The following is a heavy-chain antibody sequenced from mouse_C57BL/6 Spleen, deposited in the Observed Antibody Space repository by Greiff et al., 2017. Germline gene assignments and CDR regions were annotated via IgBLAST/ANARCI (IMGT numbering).Heavy chain of an antibody. CDR2: INYDGSST. V-gene: IGHV5-16*01. J-gene: IGHJ2*01. CDR3: AREFTYYFDY. Sequence: EVKLMESEGGLVQPGSSMKLSCTASGFTFSDYYMAWVRQVPEKGLEWVANINYDGSSTYYLDSLKSRFIIPRDNAKNILYLQMSSLKSEDTATYYCAREFTYYFDYWGQGTTLTVSS. CDR1: GFTFSDYY. D-gene: IGHD2-12*01.